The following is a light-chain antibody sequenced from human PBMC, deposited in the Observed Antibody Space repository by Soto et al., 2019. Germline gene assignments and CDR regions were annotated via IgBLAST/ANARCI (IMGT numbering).Light chain of an antibody. Sequence: EIVMTQSPATLSVSPGERATLSCRASQSVSSNLAWYQQKPGQAPRLLIYGASTRATGIPARFSGSGSGTEFTLTISSLQSEDFATYYCQQSYSTAITFGQGTRLEIK. CDR2: GAS. CDR3: QQSYSTAIT. V-gene: IGKV3-15*01. J-gene: IGKJ5*01. CDR1: QSVSSN.